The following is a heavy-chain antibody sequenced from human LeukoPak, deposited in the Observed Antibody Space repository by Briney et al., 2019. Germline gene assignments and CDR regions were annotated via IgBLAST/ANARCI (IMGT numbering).Heavy chain of an antibody. CDR1: GYSFTTYW. Sequence: GESLKISCKGSGYSFTTYWIGWGRQMPGKGLEWMGIIYPGDSGTRYSPSFQGQVTISAAKSINTAYLQWSSLKASDTAMYYCARSTFGSNPLDYWGQGTLVTVSS. V-gene: IGHV5-51*06. D-gene: IGHD3-3*01. CDR3: ARSTFGSNPLDY. J-gene: IGHJ4*02. CDR2: IYPGDSGT.